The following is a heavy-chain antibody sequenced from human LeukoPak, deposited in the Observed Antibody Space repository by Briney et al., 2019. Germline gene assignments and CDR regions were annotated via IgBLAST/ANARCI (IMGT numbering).Heavy chain of an antibody. CDR2: IYYSGST. CDR1: GGSISSGGYY. Sequence: PSQTLSLTCTVSGGSISSGGYYWSWIRQHPGRGLEWIGYIYYSGSTYYNPSLKSRVTISVDTSKNQFSLKLSSVTAADTAVYYCARGVIAATVQKCWYFDLWGRGTLVTVSS. D-gene: IGHD6-13*01. J-gene: IGHJ2*01. CDR3: ARGVIAATVQKCWYFDL. V-gene: IGHV4-31*03.